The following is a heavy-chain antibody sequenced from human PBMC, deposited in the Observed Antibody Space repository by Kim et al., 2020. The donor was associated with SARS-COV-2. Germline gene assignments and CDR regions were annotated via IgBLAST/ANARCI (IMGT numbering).Heavy chain of an antibody. CDR2: ISSDGSDK. CDR3: ARGTWGDILTGLYYGMDV. D-gene: IGHD3-9*01. Sequence: GGSLRLSCAASKFTFSSYAMFWVRQAPGKGLEWVALISSDGSDKYYADSVKGRFTISRDNSKNTLYVQMNTLRVEDTAVYYCARGTWGDILTGLYYGMDVWGQGTTVTVSS. V-gene: IGHV3-30*04. CDR1: KFTFSSYA. J-gene: IGHJ6*02.